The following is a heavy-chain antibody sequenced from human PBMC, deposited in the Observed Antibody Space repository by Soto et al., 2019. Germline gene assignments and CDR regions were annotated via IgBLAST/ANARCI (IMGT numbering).Heavy chain of an antibody. CDR1: GDSISGIPYF. CDR3: ARVQAAVPLY. V-gene: IGHV4-39*01. D-gene: IGHD6-13*01. CDR2: VFYDAYT. Sequence: SETLSLTCTVSGDSISGIPYFWGWIRQPPGKRLEWIGSVFYDAYTLYTPSLKSRATISVDTSRNQFYLTLTSVAAADTAIYFCARVQAAVPLYWGQG. J-gene: IGHJ4*02.